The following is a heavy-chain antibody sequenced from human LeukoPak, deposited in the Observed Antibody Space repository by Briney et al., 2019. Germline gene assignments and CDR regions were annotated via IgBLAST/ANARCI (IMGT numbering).Heavy chain of an antibody. Sequence: GESLRLSCAASGFTFDDYAMNWVRQVPGRGLEWVSGINWNGRITEYADSVKDRFTISRQNTKNSLYLYMNNLGGEDTALYFCARGSVQLWLRDTYYYMGVWGKGTTVTVSS. D-gene: IGHD5-18*01. V-gene: IGHV3-20*04. CDR1: GFTFDDYA. CDR2: INWNGRIT. CDR3: ARGSVQLWLRDTYYYMGV. J-gene: IGHJ6*03.